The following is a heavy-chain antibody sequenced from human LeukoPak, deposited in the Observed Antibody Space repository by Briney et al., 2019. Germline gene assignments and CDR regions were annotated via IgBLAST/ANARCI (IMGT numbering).Heavy chain of an antibody. CDR1: GYTFTSYG. CDR3: ARSTYYYDNSGYHFDY. V-gene: IGHV1-2*02. J-gene: IGHJ4*02. CDR2: INPNSGGT. Sequence: GASVKVSCKASGYTFTSYGISWVRQAPGQGLEWMGWINPNSGGTEYAQKFQGRVTMTRDTSISTAYMELSRLRSDDTAVYYCARSTYYYDNSGYHFDYWGQGTLVTVSS. D-gene: IGHD3-22*01.